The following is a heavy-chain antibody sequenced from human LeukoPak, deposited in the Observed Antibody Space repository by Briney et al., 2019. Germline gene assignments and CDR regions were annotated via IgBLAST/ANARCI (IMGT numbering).Heavy chain of an antibody. V-gene: IGHV3-23*01. J-gene: IGHJ4*02. Sequence: GGSLRLSCAASGLTFSSYVNWVRQAPGKGLEWVSAFTGSNGGTYYADTVKGRFTISRDNSKDTLYLQMNGLRAEDTAVYYCAQSRLSSNYLDNWGQGSLVTASS. CDR2: FTGSNGGT. CDR3: AQSRLSSNYLDN. CDR1: GLTFSSY. D-gene: IGHD6-6*01.